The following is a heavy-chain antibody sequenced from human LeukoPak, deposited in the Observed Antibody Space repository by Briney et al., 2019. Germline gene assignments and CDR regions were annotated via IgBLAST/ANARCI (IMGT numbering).Heavy chain of an antibody. CDR3: AKDLTMIDAFDI. CDR1: GFTFSSYA. V-gene: IGHV3-23*01. J-gene: IGHJ3*02. Sequence: GGSLRLSCAASGFTFSSYAMSWVHQAPGKGLEWVSAISGSGGSTYYADSVKGRFTISRDNSKNTLYLQMNSLRAEDTAVYYCAKDLTMIDAFDIWGQGTMVTVSS. CDR2: ISGSGGST. D-gene: IGHD3-22*01.